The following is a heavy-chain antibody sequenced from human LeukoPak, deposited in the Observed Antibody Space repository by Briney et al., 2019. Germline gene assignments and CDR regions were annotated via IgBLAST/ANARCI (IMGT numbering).Heavy chain of an antibody. CDR1: GFTFSSYS. D-gene: IGHD2-15*01. J-gene: IGHJ6*02. CDR2: ISSSSSTI. V-gene: IGHV3-48*01. CDR3: AREGCSGGSCYSIITDLTYGMDI. Sequence: PGGSLRLSCAASGFTFSSYSMNWVRQAPGKGLEWVSYISSSSSTIYYAASVRGRFTISRDNAKNSLYMQMNSLRAEDTAVYYCAREGCSGGSCYSIITDLTYGMDIWGQGTTVTVSS.